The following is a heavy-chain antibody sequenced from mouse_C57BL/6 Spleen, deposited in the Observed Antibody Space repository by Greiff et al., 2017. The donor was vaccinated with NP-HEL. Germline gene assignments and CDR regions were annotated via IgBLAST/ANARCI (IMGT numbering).Heavy chain of an antibody. CDR3: VREGLGTVRYYYAMDY. CDR1: GFTFNTYA. Sequence: EVKLVESGGGLVQPKGSLKLSCAASGFTFNTYAMHWVRQAPGKGLEWVARIRSKSSNYATYYADSVKDRFTISRDDSQSMLYLQMNNLKTEDTAMYYCVREGLGTVRYYYAMDYWGQGTSVTVSS. CDR2: IRSKSSNYAT. V-gene: IGHV10-3*01. J-gene: IGHJ4*01. D-gene: IGHD2-14*01.